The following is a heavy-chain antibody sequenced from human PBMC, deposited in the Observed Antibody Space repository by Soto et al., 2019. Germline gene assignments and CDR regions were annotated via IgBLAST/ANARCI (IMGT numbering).Heavy chain of an antibody. V-gene: IGHV3-49*03. CDR3: TRDECSGGSCYPNDEYFQH. Sequence: GGSLRLSCTASGFTFGDYAMSWFRQAPGKGLEWVGFIRSKAYGGTTEYAASVKGRFTISRDDSKSIAYLQMNSLKTEDTAVYYCTRDECSGGSCYPNDEYFQHWGQGTLVTVSS. CDR2: IRSKAYGGTT. J-gene: IGHJ1*01. D-gene: IGHD2-15*01. CDR1: GFTFGDYA.